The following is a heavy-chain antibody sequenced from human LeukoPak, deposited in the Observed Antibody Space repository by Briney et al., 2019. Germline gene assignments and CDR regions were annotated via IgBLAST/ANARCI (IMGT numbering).Heavy chain of an antibody. CDR3: AGSPYYGGNVYYFDY. D-gene: IGHD4-23*01. J-gene: IGHJ4*02. CDR2: IYYSGST. CDR1: GGSISSSSHY. V-gene: IGHV4-39*01. Sequence: PSETLSLTCTVSGGSISSSSHYWGWIRQPPGKGLEWIGSIYYSGSTQYNPSLKSRVTISVDTSKNQFSLKLSSVTAADTAVYYCAGSPYYGGNVYYFDYWGQGTLVTVSS.